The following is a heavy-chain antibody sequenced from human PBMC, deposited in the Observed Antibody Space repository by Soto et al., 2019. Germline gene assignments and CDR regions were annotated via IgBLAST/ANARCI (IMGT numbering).Heavy chain of an antibody. CDR3: ARGRSNDFSSTPPPRFDS. CDR2: IGTLRDT. CDR1: GFPFSAFD. D-gene: IGHD2-21*02. Sequence: DVQLEASGGGLIQPGGSLRLSCITSGFPFSAFDMHWVRQAAGKGLEWVSGIGTLRDTHYRDSVRGRFTISRDSAKSSFYLQMNSLTEGDTGLYFCARGRSNDFSSTPPPRFDSWGRGTLVTVS. V-gene: IGHV3-13*01. J-gene: IGHJ5*01.